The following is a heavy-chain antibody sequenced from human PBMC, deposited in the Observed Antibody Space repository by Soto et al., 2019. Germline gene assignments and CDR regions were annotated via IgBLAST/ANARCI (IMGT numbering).Heavy chain of an antibody. CDR2: IIPIFGTA. CDR3: ARGGSAAGTTLPVKAFDY. J-gene: IGHJ4*02. CDR1: GGTFSSYA. Sequence: QVQLVQSGAEVKKPGSSVKVSCKASGGTFSSYAISWVRQAPGQGLEWMGGIIPIFGTANYAQKFQGRVTITADESTSTAYMELSSLRSEDTAVYYCARGGSAAGTTLPVKAFDYWGQGTLVTVSS. V-gene: IGHV1-69*01. D-gene: IGHD6-13*01.